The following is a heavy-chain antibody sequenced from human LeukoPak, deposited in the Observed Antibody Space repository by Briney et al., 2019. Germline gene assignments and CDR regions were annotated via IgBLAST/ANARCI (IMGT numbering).Heavy chain of an antibody. CDR2: ISFDGSNK. D-gene: IGHD4-17*01. V-gene: IGHV3-30*18. CDR3: TKDRLKRDTLYSSGLYGAFDY. J-gene: IGHJ4*02. Sequence: GRSLRLSCAASGFTFSSYGMHWVRQAPGKGLEWVAVISFDGSNKYYADSVKGRFTISRDNSKSTLYLQMNSLRAEDTAVYYCTKDRLKRDTLYSSGLYGAFDYWGQGTLVTVSS. CDR1: GFTFSSYG.